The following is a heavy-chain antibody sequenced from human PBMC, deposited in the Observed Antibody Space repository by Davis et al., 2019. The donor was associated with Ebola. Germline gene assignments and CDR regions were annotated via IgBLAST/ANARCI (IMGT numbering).Heavy chain of an antibody. CDR1: GYTFTSSD. J-gene: IGHJ5*02. CDR3: ARHLNYGDYGSGWFDP. D-gene: IGHD4-17*01. CDR2: MNPESGNT. V-gene: IGHV1-8*01. Sequence: AASVKVSCKASGYTFTSSDINWVRQATGQGLEWMGWMNPESGNTGYAQKFKGRITMTRNTSTGTAYMEVTSLRSEDSAVYYCARHLNYGDYGSGWFDPWGQGTLVSVSS.